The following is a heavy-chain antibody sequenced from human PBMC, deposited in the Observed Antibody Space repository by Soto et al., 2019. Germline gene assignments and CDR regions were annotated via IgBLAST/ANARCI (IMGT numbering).Heavy chain of an antibody. Sequence: QVQLVQSGAEVKKPGASVKVSCTASGYTFTSYDFNWVRQATGQGLEWMGWMNPNSGKTGYPQKFQGRITMTWDTSISTAYMELGSLRSEDTAVYYCAADDYGDSYGWGQGTLVTVSS. CDR3: AADDYGDSYG. V-gene: IGHV1-8*01. J-gene: IGHJ4*02. CDR1: GYTFTSYD. D-gene: IGHD4-17*01. CDR2: MNPNSGKT.